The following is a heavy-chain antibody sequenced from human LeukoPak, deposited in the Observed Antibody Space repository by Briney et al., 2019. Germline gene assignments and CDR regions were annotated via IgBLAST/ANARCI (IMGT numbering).Heavy chain of an antibody. CDR1: GFNFNSNA. CDR2: ISGSGGST. V-gene: IGHV3-23*01. Sequence: GGSLRLSCAASGFNFNSNAMSWVRQAPGKGLEWVSAISGSGGSTYSADSVKGRFTISRDNSKNTLYLQMNSLRAEDTAVYYCAKDRGYCSGGSCYVDYFDYWGQGTLVTVSS. D-gene: IGHD2-15*01. CDR3: AKDRGYCSGGSCYVDYFDY. J-gene: IGHJ4*02.